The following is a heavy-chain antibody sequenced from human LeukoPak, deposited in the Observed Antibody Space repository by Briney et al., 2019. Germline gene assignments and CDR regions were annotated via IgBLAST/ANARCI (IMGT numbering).Heavy chain of an antibody. Sequence: PGGSLRLSCAASGFTFSSYAMSWVRQAPGKGLEWVSAISGSGGSTYYADSVKGRFTISRDNSKNTLYLQMNSLRAEDTAVYYCAKIPDSSSWYWWYFDLWGRGTLVTVSS. CDR2: ISGSGGST. V-gene: IGHV3-23*01. J-gene: IGHJ2*01. CDR3: AKIPDSSSWYWWYFDL. D-gene: IGHD6-13*01. CDR1: GFTFSSYA.